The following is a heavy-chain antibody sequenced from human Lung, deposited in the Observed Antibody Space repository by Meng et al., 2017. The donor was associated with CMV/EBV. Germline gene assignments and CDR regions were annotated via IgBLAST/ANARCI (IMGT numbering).Heavy chain of an antibody. CDR3: ARPGIAAAGISKYYFDY. Sequence: QVQLQQWGAGLLKPSETLSLTCAVYGGSFSGYYWSWIRQPPGKGLEWIGEINHSGSTNYNPSLKSRVTISVHTSKNQFSLKLSSVTAADTAVYYCARPGIAAAGISKYYFDYWGQGTLVTVSS. V-gene: IGHV4-34*01. CDR2: INHSGST. D-gene: IGHD6-13*01. CDR1: GGSFSGYY. J-gene: IGHJ4*02.